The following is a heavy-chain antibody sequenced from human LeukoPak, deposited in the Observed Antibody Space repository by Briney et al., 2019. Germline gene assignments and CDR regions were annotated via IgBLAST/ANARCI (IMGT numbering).Heavy chain of an antibody. CDR1: GSTFSTYW. J-gene: IGHJ4*02. Sequence: GGSLRLSCAASGSTFSTYWMHWVRQSPGKGLVWVSRINMDGTTISYAGSVEGRFTISRDNAKNTLYLQMNSLRAEDTAVYYCARGATYAYYQDYWGQGTLVTVSS. V-gene: IGHV3-74*01. D-gene: IGHD1-26*01. CDR3: ARGATYAYYQDY. CDR2: INMDGTTI.